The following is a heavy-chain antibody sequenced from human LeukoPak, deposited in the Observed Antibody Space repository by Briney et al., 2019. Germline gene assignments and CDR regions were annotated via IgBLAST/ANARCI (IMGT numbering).Heavy chain of an antibody. J-gene: IGHJ4*02. CDR2: INPNSGAT. CDR1: GYSFTGYY. Sequence: ASVKVSCKASGYSFTGYYIHWVRQAPGQGLELMGWINPNSGATNYAQRFQDRVTMTRDTSINTAHMELNRLRSDDTAMYYCARDQNYYDATSYYGIDYWGQGTLVTVSS. D-gene: IGHD3-22*01. V-gene: IGHV1-2*02. CDR3: ARDQNYYDATSYYGIDY.